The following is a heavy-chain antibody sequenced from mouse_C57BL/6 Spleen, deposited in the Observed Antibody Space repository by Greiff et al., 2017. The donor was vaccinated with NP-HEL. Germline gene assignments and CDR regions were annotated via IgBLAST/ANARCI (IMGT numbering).Heavy chain of an antibody. D-gene: IGHD3-2*02. CDR2: IDPSDSYT. Sequence: QVQLQQPGAELVMPGASVKLSCKASGYTFTSYWMHWVKQRPGQGLEWIGEIDPSDSYTNYNQKFKGKSTLTVDKSSSTAYMQLSSLTSEDSAVYYCARSEAQATDYYAMDYWGQGTSVTVSS. CDR3: ARSEAQATDYYAMDY. J-gene: IGHJ4*01. V-gene: IGHV1-69*01. CDR1: GYTFTSYW.